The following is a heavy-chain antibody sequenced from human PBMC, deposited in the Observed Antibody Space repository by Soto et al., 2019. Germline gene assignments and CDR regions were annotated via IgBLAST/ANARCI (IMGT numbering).Heavy chain of an antibody. D-gene: IGHD6-19*01. CDR2: ISSSSSTI. CDR1: GFTFSSYS. J-gene: IGHJ4*02. Sequence: EVQLVESGGGLVQPGGSLRLSCAASGFTFSSYSMNWVRQAPGKGLEWVSYISSSSSTIYYADSVKGRFTISRDNAKNSLYLQMNSLRAEDTAVYYCARDRGLVLDYWGQGTLVTVSS. V-gene: IGHV3-48*01. CDR3: ARDRGLVLDY.